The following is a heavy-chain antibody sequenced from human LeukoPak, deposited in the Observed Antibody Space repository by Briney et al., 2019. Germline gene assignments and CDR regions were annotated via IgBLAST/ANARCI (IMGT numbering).Heavy chain of an antibody. V-gene: IGHV4-59*01. J-gene: IGHJ1*01. CDR1: GGSISSYY. Sequence: SETLSLTCTVSGGSISSYYWSWIRQPPGKGLEWIGYIYYSGSTNYNPSLKSRVTISVDTSKNQFSLKLSSVTAADTAVYYCARDTPGGFQHWGQGTLVTVSS. CDR3: ARDTPGGFQH. D-gene: IGHD1-14*01. CDR2: IYYSGST.